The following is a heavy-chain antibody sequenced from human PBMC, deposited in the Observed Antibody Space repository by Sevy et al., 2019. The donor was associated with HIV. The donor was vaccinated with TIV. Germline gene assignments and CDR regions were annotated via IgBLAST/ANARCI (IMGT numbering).Heavy chain of an antibody. D-gene: IGHD6-19*01. Sequence: GGSLRLSCAASGFTFSSYGMHWVRQAPGKGLEWVAVIWYDGSNKYYADSVKGRFTISRDNSKNTLYLQMNSLRAEDTAVYYCARGGSRIAVAAENDYWGQGTLVTVSS. CDR1: GFTFSSYG. CDR3: ARGGSRIAVAAENDY. CDR2: IWYDGSNK. J-gene: IGHJ4*02. V-gene: IGHV3-33*01.